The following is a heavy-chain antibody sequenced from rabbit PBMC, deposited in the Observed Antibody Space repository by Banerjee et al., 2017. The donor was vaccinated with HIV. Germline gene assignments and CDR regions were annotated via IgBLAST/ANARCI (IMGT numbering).Heavy chain of an antibody. CDR2: IYAGSSGST. J-gene: IGHJ4*01. CDR3: ARSAYAGGAGDGLNL. Sequence: QSLEESGGDLVKPGASLTLTCKASGIDFSSSYYMCWVRQAPGKGLEWIGCIYAGSSGSTYYASWAKGRFTISKTSSTTVTLQMTSLTAADTATYFCARSAYAGGAGDGLNLWGPGTLVTIS. CDR1: GIDFSSSYY. D-gene: IGHD4-2*01. V-gene: IGHV1S40*01.